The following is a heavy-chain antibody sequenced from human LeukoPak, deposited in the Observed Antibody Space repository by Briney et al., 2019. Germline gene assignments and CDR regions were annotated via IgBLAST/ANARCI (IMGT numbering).Heavy chain of an antibody. CDR3: AKANSNYCSSTSCYGGFDY. CDR1: GFTVSSNY. V-gene: IGHV3-23*01. Sequence: GGSLRLSCAASGFTVSSNYMSWVRQAPGKGLEWVSAISGSGGSTYYADSVKGRFTISRDNSKNTLYLQMNSLRAEDTAVYYCAKANSNYCSSTSCYGGFDYWGQGTLVTVSS. D-gene: IGHD2-2*01. CDR2: ISGSGGST. J-gene: IGHJ4*02.